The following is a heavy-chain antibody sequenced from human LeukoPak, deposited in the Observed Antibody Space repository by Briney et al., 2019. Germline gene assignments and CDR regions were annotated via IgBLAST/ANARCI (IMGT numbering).Heavy chain of an antibody. CDR3: ATTVTTLYGMDV. J-gene: IGHJ6*02. D-gene: IGHD4-17*01. Sequence: PSETLSLTCAVYGGSFSGYYWSWIRQPPGKGLEWIGEINHSGSTNYNPSLKGRVTISVDTSKNQFSLKLSSVTAADTAVYYCATTVTTLYGMDVWGQGTTVTVSS. CDR1: GGSFSGYY. V-gene: IGHV4-34*01. CDR2: INHSGST.